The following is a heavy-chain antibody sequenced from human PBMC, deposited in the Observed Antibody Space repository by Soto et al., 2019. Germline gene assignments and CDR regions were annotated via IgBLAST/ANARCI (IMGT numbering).Heavy chain of an antibody. J-gene: IGHJ4*02. CDR2: IWYDGSNK. CDR1: GFTFSSYG. V-gene: IGHV3-33*01. CDR3: ARDWDRDGYNPYYFDY. Sequence: GGSLRLSYAASGFTFSSYGMHWVRQAPGKGLEWVAVIWYDGSNKYYADSVKGRFTISRDNSKNTLYLQMNSLRAEDTAVYYCARDWDRDGYNPYYFDYWGQGTLVTVSS. D-gene: IGHD5-12*01.